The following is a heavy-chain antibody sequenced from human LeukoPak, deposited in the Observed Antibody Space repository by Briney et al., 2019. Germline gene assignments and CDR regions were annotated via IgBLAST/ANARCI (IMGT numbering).Heavy chain of an antibody. CDR3: ARDFRLLWFGESEYNWFDP. CDR1: GGSISSSTYY. Sequence: PSETLSLTCTVSGGSISSSTYYWGWIRQPPGKGLEWIGSIYYRGSAFYNPSLKSRVTMSVDTSKNQFSLKLSSVTAADTAVYYCARDFRLLWFGESEYNWFDPWGQGTLVTVSS. D-gene: IGHD3-10*01. V-gene: IGHV4-39*07. J-gene: IGHJ5*02. CDR2: IYYRGSA.